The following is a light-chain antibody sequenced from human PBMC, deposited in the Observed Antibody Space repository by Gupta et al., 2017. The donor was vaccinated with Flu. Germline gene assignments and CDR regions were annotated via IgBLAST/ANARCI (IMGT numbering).Light chain of an antibody. CDR3: QQLNSSPVT. J-gene: IGKJ4*01. CDR2: AAS. Sequence: DIQLTQSPSFLSASVGDRVTITCRASQGISSYLAWYQQKPGKAPKLLIYAASTVQSGVPSRFSGSGSGTEFTLTISSLQPEDFATYYCQQLNSSPVTFGRGTKVEIK. CDR1: QGISSY. V-gene: IGKV1-9*01.